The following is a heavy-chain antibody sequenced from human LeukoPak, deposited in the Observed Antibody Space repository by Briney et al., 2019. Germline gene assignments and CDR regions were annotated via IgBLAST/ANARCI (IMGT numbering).Heavy chain of an antibody. V-gene: IGHV4-38-2*02. Sequence: ASETLSLTCTVSGYSISSGYYWGWIRQPPGKGLEWIGSIYHSGSTYYNPSLKSRVTISVDTSKNQFSLKLSSVTAADTAVYFCARLFRYYYGSGAPRGYFDYWGQGTLVTVSS. CDR2: IYHSGST. D-gene: IGHD3-10*01. J-gene: IGHJ4*02. CDR1: GYSISSGYY. CDR3: ARLFRYYYGSGAPRGYFDY.